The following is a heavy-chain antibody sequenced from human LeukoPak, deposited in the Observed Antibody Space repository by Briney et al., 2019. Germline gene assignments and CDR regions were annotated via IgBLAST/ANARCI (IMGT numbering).Heavy chain of an antibody. V-gene: IGHV1-18*04. CDR2: ISAYNGNT. D-gene: IGHD3-9*01. CDR3: ARDKGDILTGYYSDY. CDR1: GDTFSSDS. J-gene: IGHJ4*02. Sequence: ASVKVSCKASGDTFSSDSISWVRQAPGQGLEWMGWISAYNGNTNYAQNLQGRVTMTTDTSTSTAYMELRSLRSDDTAVYYCARDKGDILTGYYSDYWGQGTLVTVSS.